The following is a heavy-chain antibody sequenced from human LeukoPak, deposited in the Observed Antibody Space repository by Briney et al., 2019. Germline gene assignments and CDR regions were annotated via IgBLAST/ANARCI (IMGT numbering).Heavy chain of an antibody. CDR3: ATQRGDIVVVPAAGPDY. D-gene: IGHD2-2*01. CDR1: GFTFSSYG. J-gene: IGHJ4*02. Sequence: PGGSLRLSCAASGFTFSSYGMHWVRQAPGKGLEWVAVISYDGSNKYYADSVKGRFTISRDNSKNTLYLQINSLRAEDTAVYYCATQRGDIVVVPAAGPDYWGQGTLVTVSS. V-gene: IGHV3-30*03. CDR2: ISYDGSNK.